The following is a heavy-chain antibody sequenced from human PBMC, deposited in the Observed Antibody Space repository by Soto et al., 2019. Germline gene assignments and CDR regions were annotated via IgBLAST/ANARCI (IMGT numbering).Heavy chain of an antibody. Sequence: PSETLSLTCVVSSGSLSDYFWSWIRQPPGMALEWIGEINHLGSINYNPSLKSRVTMSVDTSKNQFSLTLNSVTAADTATYYCARGGISHWAYFYYMDVWDRGTTVTVSS. V-gene: IGHV4-34*01. J-gene: IGHJ6*03. CDR1: SGSLSDYF. CDR2: INHLGSI. D-gene: IGHD2-21*01. CDR3: ARGGISHWAYFYYMDV.